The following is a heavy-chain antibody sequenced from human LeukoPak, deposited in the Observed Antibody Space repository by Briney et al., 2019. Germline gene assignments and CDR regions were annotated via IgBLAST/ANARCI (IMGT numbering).Heavy chain of an antibody. CDR1: GYTFTSYD. J-gene: IGHJ3*02. D-gene: IGHD2-2*01. V-gene: IGHV1-8*03. CDR2: MNPNSGNT. Sequence: ASVKVSCKASGYTFTSYDINWVRQATGQGLEWMGWMNPNSGNTGYAQKFQGRVTITRNTSISTAYMELSSLRSEDTAVYYCARGDVVPAALPPVKAFDIWGQGTMVTVSS. CDR3: ARGDVVPAALPPVKAFDI.